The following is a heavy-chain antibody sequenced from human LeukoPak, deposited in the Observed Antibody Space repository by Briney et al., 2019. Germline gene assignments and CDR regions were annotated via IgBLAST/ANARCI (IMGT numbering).Heavy chain of an antibody. CDR2: INHSGST. V-gene: IGHV4-34*01. CDR3: ARTKTYTFGGVSPFTDRYYFDY. D-gene: IGHD3-16*01. J-gene: IGHJ4*02. Sequence: PSETLSLTCAVYGGSFSGYYWSWIRQPPGKGLEWIGEINHSGSTNYNPSLKSRVTISVDTSKNQFSLELSSVTAADTAVYYCARTKTYTFGGVSPFTDRYYFDYWGQGTLVTVSS. CDR1: GGSFSGYY.